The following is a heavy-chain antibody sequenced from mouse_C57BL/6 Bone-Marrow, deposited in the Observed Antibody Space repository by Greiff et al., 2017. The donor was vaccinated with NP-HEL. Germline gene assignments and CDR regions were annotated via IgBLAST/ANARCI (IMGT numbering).Heavy chain of an antibody. CDR1: GYAFSSSW. Sequence: VQLQQSGPELVKPGASVKISCKASGYAFSSSWMNWVKQRPGKGLEWIGRIYPGDGDTNYNGKFKGKATLTADKSSSTAYMQLSSLTSEDSAVYFCARSCYYGKGYWYFDVWGTGTTVTVSS. V-gene: IGHV1-82*01. CDR3: ARSCYYGKGYWYFDV. J-gene: IGHJ1*03. D-gene: IGHD1-1*01. CDR2: IYPGDGDT.